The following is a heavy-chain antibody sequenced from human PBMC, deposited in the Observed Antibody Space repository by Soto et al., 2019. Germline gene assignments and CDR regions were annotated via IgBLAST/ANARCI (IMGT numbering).Heavy chain of an antibody. CDR1: VYTFTSYG. CDR3: ARQVVDTIFGVVITGHYGMDV. D-gene: IGHD3-3*01. Sequence: AGVTVSCKASVYTFTSYGINWVRQAPGQGLEWMGWISAYNVNTNYAQKPQGRVTMTTDTSTSTAYMELRSLRSDDTAVYYCARQVVDTIFGVVITGHYGMDVWGQGTTVTVSS. CDR2: ISAYNVNT. V-gene: IGHV1-18*01. J-gene: IGHJ6*02.